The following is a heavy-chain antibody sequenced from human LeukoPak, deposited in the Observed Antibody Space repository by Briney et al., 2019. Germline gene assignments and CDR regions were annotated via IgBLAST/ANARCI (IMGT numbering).Heavy chain of an antibody. CDR3: ARSLPQNLWFGELLGRGWFDP. D-gene: IGHD3-10*01. V-gene: IGHV4-59*01. CDR1: GGSISSYY. J-gene: IGHJ5*02. CDR2: IYYSGST. Sequence: SETLSLTCTVSGGSISSYYWSWIRQPPGEGLDWSGDIYYSGSTNYNPSLKSRVTISVDPSKNQFSLKLSSVTAADTAVYYCARSLPQNLWFGELLGRGWFDPWGQGTLVTVSS.